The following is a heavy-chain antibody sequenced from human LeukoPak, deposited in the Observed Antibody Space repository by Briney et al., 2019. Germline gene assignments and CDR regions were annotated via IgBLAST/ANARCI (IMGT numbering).Heavy chain of an antibody. V-gene: IGHV6-1*01. Sequence: SQTLSLTCAISGDSVSSNSAAWNWIRQSPSRGLEWLGRTYYRSNWFNDFALSVKSRITINPDTSKNQFSLRLNSVTPEDTAVYYCAKNYGDSNWFDPWGQGTLVTVSS. CDR1: GDSVSSNSAA. D-gene: IGHD4-17*01. J-gene: IGHJ5*02. CDR2: TYYRSNWFN. CDR3: AKNYGDSNWFDP.